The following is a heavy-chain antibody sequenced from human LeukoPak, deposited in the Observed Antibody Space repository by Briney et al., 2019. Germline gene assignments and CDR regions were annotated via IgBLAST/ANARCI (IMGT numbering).Heavy chain of an antibody. D-gene: IGHD6-13*01. CDR1: GYSISSGYY. V-gene: IGHV4-38-2*02. CDR3: ARGYSSSWYGGDYFDY. J-gene: IGHJ4*02. Sequence: PSETLSLTCTVSGYSISSGYYWGWIRQPPGKGLEWIGSIYHSGSTYYNPSLKSRVTISVDTSKNQFSLKLSSVTAADTAVYYCARGYSSSWYGGDYFDYWGQGTLVTVSS. CDR2: IYHSGST.